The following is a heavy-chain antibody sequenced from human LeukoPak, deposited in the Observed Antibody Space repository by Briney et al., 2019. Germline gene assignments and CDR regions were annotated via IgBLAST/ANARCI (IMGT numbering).Heavy chain of an antibody. CDR3: ARYYYDSSGYSHPAYYFDY. D-gene: IGHD3-22*01. V-gene: IGHV4-4*02. CDR1: GGSISSSNW. CDR2: IYHSGST. J-gene: IGHJ4*02. Sequence: SGTLSLTCAVSGGSISSSNWWSWVRQPPGKGLEWIGEIYHSGSTNYNPSLKSRVTISVDKSKNQFSLKLSSVTAADTAVYYCARYYYDSSGYSHPAYYFDYWGQGTLVTVSS.